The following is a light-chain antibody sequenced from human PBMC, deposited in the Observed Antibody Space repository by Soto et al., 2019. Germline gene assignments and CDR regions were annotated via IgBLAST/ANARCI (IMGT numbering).Light chain of an antibody. CDR3: QQSYSSLVS. CDR2: AAS. J-gene: IGKJ4*01. Sequence: SHMTHSPSSLSSSVGDRVTITCRASQSISRYLNWYQQKPGKAPKLLIYAASSLQSGVPSRFSGSGSGTDFTLTISSLQPEDSATYYCQQSYSSLVSFGGGTKVDIK. CDR1: QSISRY. V-gene: IGKV1-39*01.